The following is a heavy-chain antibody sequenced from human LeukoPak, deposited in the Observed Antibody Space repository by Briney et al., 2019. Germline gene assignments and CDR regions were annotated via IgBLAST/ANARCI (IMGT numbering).Heavy chain of an antibody. D-gene: IGHD3-22*01. J-gene: IGHJ4*02. CDR1: RFTFSHYY. CDR3: VNGATMTN. CDR2: MSGSGDSI. Sequence: AGGSLRLSCTASRFTFSHYYMSSVRQPPGKGLEWVAYMSGSGDSIIYADSVNGRFTISRDNANNLLSLQMNSLRADDTAIYYCVNGATMTNWGQGTL. V-gene: IGHV3-11*01.